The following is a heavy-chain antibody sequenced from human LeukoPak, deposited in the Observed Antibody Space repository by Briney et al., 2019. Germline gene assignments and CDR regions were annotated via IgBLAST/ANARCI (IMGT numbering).Heavy chain of an antibody. CDR2: IRSDGSNK. J-gene: IGHJ4*02. CDR3: ARAITMVRGVIGY. V-gene: IGHV3-30*02. Sequence: PGGSLRLSCAASGFTFSRFGMNWVRQAPGKGLQWVAFIRSDGSNKYYTDSVKGRFTISRDNAKNSLYLQMNSLRAEDTAVYYCARAITMVRGVIGYWGQGTLVTVSS. D-gene: IGHD3-10*01. CDR1: GFTFSRFG.